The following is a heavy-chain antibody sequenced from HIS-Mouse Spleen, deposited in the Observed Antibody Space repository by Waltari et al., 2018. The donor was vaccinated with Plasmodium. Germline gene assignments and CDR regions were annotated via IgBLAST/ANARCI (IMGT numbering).Heavy chain of an antibody. J-gene: IGHJ4*02. V-gene: IGHV4-39*07. CDR2: IYCSGST. Sequence: QLQLQESGPGLVKPSETLSLTCTVSGGSTRSSSYYWGWIRQPPGKGLEWIGSIYCSGSTYYNPSLKSRVTISVDTSKNQFSLKLSSVTAADTAVYYCARDRITGTSYFDYWGQGTLVTVSS. D-gene: IGHD1-7*01. CDR3: ARDRITGTSYFDY. CDR1: GGSTRSSSYY.